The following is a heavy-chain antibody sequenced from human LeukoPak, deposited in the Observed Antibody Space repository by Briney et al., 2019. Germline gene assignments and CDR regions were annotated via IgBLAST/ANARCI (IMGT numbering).Heavy chain of an antibody. Sequence: GESLKISCKGSGYSFTSYWIGWVRQMPGKGLEWMGIIYPGDPDTRYSPSFQGQVTISADKSISTAHLQWSSLKASDTAMYYCARQVIAMVRGVDGNWFDPWGQGTLVTVSS. J-gene: IGHJ5*02. D-gene: IGHD3-10*01. CDR2: IYPGDPDT. CDR3: ARQVIAMVRGVDGNWFDP. CDR1: GYSFTSYW. V-gene: IGHV5-51*01.